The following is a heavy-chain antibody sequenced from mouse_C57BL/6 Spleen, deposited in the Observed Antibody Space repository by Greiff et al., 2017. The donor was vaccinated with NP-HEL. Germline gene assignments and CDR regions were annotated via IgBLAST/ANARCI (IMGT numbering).Heavy chain of an antibody. V-gene: IGHV1-15*01. Sequence: VQLQQSGAELVRPGASVTLSCKASGYTFTDYEMHWVKQTPVHGLEWIGAIDPETGGTAYNQKFTGKAILTADKSSSTAYMELRSLTSEDSAVYYCTFIYYDYDRVDYWGQGTTLTVSS. CDR3: TFIYYDYDRVDY. J-gene: IGHJ2*01. CDR1: GYTFTDYE. CDR2: IDPETGGT. D-gene: IGHD2-4*01.